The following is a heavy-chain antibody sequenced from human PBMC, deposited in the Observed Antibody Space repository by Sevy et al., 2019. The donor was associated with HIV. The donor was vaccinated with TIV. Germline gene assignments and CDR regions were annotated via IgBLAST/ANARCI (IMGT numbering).Heavy chain of an antibody. CDR1: GFTVSSNY. J-gene: IGHJ4*02. D-gene: IGHD5-18*01. V-gene: IGHV3-53*01. CDR3: ARGFHGYFSSFDY. Sequence: GGSLRLSCAASGFTVSSNYMSWVRQAPGKGLEWVSVIYSGGSTYYADFVKGRFTISRDNSKNTLYLQMNSLRAEDTAVYYCARGFHGYFSSFDYWGQGTLVTVSS. CDR2: IYSGGST.